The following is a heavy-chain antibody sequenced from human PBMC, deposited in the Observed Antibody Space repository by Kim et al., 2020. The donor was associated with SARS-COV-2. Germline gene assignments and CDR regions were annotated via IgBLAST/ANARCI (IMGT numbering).Heavy chain of an antibody. Sequence: SETLFLTCTVSGGSISSGGYYWSWIRQHPGKGLEWIGYIYYSGSTYYNPSLRSRVNISVDPSKNQFSLKLSSVTAADTAVYYCARAETIFGVVIGCFDYWGQGTLVTVSS. CDR1: GGSISSGGYY. D-gene: IGHD3-3*01. J-gene: IGHJ4*02. CDR2: IYYSGST. V-gene: IGHV4-31*03. CDR3: ARAETIFGVVIGCFDY.